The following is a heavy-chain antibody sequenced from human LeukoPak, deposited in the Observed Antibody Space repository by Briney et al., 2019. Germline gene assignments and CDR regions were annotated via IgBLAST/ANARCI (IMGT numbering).Heavy chain of an antibody. CDR1: GFTFRNYW. D-gene: IGHD3/OR15-3a*01. CDR2: IKRDGSHK. Sequence: GGCLRLSCAASGFTFRNYWMHWVRHAPGKGRVWVSRIKRDGSHKIYADYVPGRFHISSDNAHNPMHLQMKSLRAEDTAVYYCVRDWDHFDLDPWGLGTLVPVSS. CDR3: VRDWDHFDLDP. J-gene: IGHJ5*02. V-gene: IGHV3-74*01.